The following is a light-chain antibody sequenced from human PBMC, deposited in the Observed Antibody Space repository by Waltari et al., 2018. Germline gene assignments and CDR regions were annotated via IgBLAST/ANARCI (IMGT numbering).Light chain of an antibody. Sequence: EIVMTQSPATLSMSPGETATLSCRASQGISSNLTWYQQKPGQAPRLLMYGKSTRASGSTAGFSGRRSRTEFTLPISSLQSEDFATYYCQQYDIWPYTFGQGTKLEIK. CDR2: GKS. V-gene: IGKV3-15*01. J-gene: IGKJ2*01. CDR1: QGISSN. CDR3: QQYDIWPYT.